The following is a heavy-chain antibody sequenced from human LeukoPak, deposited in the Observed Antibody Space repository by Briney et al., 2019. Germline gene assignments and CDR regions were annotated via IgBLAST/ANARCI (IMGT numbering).Heavy chain of an antibody. CDR1: GGSFSGYY. Sequence: SETLSLTCAVYGGSFSGYYWSWIRQPPGKGLEWIGEINHSGSTNYNPSLKSRVTISVDTSKNQFSLKLSSVTAADTAVYYCAREGYNYRGLDYWGQGTLVTVSS. D-gene: IGHD5-18*01. J-gene: IGHJ4*02. CDR2: INHSGST. V-gene: IGHV4-34*01. CDR3: AREGYNYRGLDY.